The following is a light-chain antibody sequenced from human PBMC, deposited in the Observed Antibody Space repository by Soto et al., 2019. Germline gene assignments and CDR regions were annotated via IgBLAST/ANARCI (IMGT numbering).Light chain of an antibody. V-gene: IGLV2-14*01. Sequence: QSALTQPASVSGSPGQSITISCTGTSSDVGDYNYVSWYQQHPGKAPKLVIFDVSDRPPGVSNRFSGSKSGNTASLTISGLQAEDEADYYCSSYTSSSTRVFGTGTKLTVL. J-gene: IGLJ1*01. CDR3: SSYTSSSTRV. CDR1: SSDVGDYNY. CDR2: DVS.